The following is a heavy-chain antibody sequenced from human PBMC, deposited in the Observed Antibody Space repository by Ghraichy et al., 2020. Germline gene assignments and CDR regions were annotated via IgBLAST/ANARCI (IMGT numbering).Heavy chain of an antibody. V-gene: IGHV3-7*01. J-gene: IGHJ3*02. Sequence: GGSLRLSCAASGFTFSSYWMSWVRQAPGKGLEWVANIKQDGSEKYYVDSVKGRFTISRDNAKNSLYLQMNSLRAEDTAVYYCARQIAVAGEKKGNAFDIWGQGTMVTVSS. CDR2: IKQDGSEK. CDR1: GFTFSSYW. D-gene: IGHD6-19*01. CDR3: ARQIAVAGEKKGNAFDI.